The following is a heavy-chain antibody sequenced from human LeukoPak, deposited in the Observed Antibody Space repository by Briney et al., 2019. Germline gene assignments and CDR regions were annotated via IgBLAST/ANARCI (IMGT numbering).Heavy chain of an antibody. CDR3: AREKTTKTYNFDWLRVYDP. CDR2: INPSGGST. CDR1: GYTFTSYY. V-gene: IGHV1-46*01. D-gene: IGHD3-9*01. Sequence: ASVKVSCKASGYTFTSYYMHWVRHAPGQGLEWMGIINPSGGSTSYAQKFQGRVTMTRDTSTSTVYMELSSLRSEDTAVYYCAREKTTKTYNFDWLRVYDPWGQGTLVTVSS. J-gene: IGHJ5*02.